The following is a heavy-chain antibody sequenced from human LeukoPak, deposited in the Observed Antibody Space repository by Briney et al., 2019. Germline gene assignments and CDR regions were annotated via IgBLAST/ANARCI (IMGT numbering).Heavy chain of an antibody. Sequence: GGSLRLSCTVSGFTFSSYWMHWVRQAPGKGLVWVSRIYSDGSSTSYADSVKGRFTISRDNAKNTLYLQMNSPRAEDTAVYYCARVSSGWHTYYYYYYMDVWGKGTTVTVSS. CDR1: GFTFSSYW. CDR3: ARVSSGWHTYYYYYYMDV. J-gene: IGHJ6*03. CDR2: IYSDGSST. V-gene: IGHV3-74*01. D-gene: IGHD6-25*01.